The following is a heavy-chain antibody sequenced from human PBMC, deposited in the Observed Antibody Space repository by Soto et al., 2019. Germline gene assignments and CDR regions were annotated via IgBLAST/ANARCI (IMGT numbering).Heavy chain of an antibody. CDR3: VRDSGNGWKDY. CDR1: GGSISSTNW. Sequence: QVQLQESGPGLVKPSGTLSLTCAVSGGSISSTNWANWVRQPPGKGLEWIGDLDHCGSTNYNPSLKSRVTMSLEKPKNQFSQKLSSVTAADTAVYYCVRDSGNGWKDYWGQGTLVTVSS. D-gene: IGHD6-19*01. J-gene: IGHJ4*02. CDR2: LDHCGST. V-gene: IGHV4-4*02.